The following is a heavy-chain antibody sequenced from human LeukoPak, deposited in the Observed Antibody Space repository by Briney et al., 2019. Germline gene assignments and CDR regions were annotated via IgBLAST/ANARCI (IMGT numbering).Heavy chain of an antibody. D-gene: IGHD3-22*01. Sequence: QTGRSLRLSCAASGFTFDDYAMHWVRHAPGKGLEWVSGIRWNSGSIGYADSVKGRFTISRDNAKNTLYLQMDSLRAEDTALYYCAKDAIFPGYSSGYYHYFDYWGQGTLVTVSS. CDR2: IRWNSGSI. CDR3: AKDAIFPGYSSGYYHYFDY. V-gene: IGHV3-9*01. J-gene: IGHJ4*02. CDR1: GFTFDDYA.